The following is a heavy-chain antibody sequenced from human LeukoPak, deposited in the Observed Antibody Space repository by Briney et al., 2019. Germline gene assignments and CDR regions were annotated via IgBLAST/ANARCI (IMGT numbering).Heavy chain of an antibody. CDR2: INPNSGGT. CDR3: ATDLRYCSGGSCEYYFDY. Sequence: ASVKVSCKASGYTFTGYYMHWVRQAPGQGLEWMGWINPNSGGTNYAQKFQGRVTMTRDTSISTAYMELSRLRSEDTAVYYCATDLRYCSGGSCEYYFDYWGQGTLVTVSS. CDR1: GYTFTGYY. V-gene: IGHV1-2*02. J-gene: IGHJ4*02. D-gene: IGHD2-15*01.